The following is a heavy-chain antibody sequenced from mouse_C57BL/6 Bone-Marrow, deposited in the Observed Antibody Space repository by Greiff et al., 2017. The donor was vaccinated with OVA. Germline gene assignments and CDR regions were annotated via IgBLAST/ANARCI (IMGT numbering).Heavy chain of an antibody. CDR3: ASNYGNYYFDD. D-gene: IGHD2-1*01. Sequence: QVHVKQSGAELVKPGASVKMSCKASGYTFTTYPIEWMKQNHGKSLEWIGNFHPYNDDTKYNEKFKGKATLTVDKSSSTVYLQLSRLTSDDSAVYFCASNYGNYYFDDWGQGTTLTVSS. V-gene: IGHV1-47*01. CDR2: FHPYNDDT. CDR1: GYTFTTYP. J-gene: IGHJ2*01.